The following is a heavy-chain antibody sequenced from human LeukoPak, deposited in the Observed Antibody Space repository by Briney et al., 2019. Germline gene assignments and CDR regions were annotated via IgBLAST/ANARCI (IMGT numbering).Heavy chain of an antibody. V-gene: IGHV3-7*03. CDR1: GFTFSGSW. CDR2: IKQDGGEK. CDR3: AKPYSVHTFSYYFDF. Sequence: GRSLRLSCAAPGFTFSGSWISSVRQPPGKGLEWVANIKQDGGEKYYVDSVKGRFTISRDNAKNSLFLQMNSLRAEDTAVYYCAKPYSVHTFSYYFDFWGQGALVTVSS. D-gene: IGHD5/OR15-5a*01. J-gene: IGHJ4*02.